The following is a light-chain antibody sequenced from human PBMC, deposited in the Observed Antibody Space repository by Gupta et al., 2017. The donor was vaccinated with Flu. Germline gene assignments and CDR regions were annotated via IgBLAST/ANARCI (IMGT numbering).Light chain of an antibody. V-gene: IGKV4-1*01. Sequence: SLGERATINCKSSQSVFYNSNNKNYLAWYQQKPGQPPELIIYWASTRESGVPDRFSGRGSGTDFTLTISSLQAEDVALYYCQQDDTTPWTFGQGTKVEIK. CDR1: QSVFYNSNNKNY. J-gene: IGKJ1*01. CDR3: QQDDTTPWT. CDR2: WAS.